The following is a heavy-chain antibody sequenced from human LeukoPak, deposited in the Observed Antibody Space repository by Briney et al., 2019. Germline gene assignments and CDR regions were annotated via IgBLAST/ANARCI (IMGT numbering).Heavy chain of an antibody. J-gene: IGHJ6*04. D-gene: IGHD3-9*01. Sequence: ASVKVSCKASGGTFSSYAISWVRQAPGQGLEWMGIINPSGGSTSYAQKFQGRVTMTRDTSTSTVYMELSSLRSEDTAVYYCARGGVLRYSYGMDVWGKGTTVTVSS. CDR1: GGTFSSYA. CDR2: INPSGGST. CDR3: ARGGVLRYSYGMDV. V-gene: IGHV1-46*01.